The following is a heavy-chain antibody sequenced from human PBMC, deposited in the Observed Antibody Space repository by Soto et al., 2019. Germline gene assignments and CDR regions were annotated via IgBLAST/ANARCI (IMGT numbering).Heavy chain of an antibody. J-gene: IGHJ5*02. CDR2: IYYSGST. Sequence: PSETLSLTCTVSGGSISSYYWSWIRQPPGKGLEWIGYIYYSGSTNYNPSLKSRVTISVDTSKNQFSLKLSSVTAADTAVYYCARVSMGVFAARQAPNWFDPWGQRTLVTVPQ. D-gene: IGHD6-6*01. CDR1: GGSISSYY. CDR3: ARVSMGVFAARQAPNWFDP. V-gene: IGHV4-59*01.